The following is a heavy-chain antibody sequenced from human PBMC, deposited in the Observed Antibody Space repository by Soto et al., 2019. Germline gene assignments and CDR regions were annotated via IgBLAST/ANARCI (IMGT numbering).Heavy chain of an antibody. D-gene: IGHD3-22*01. Sequence: GESLKLSCKGSGYSFTSYWISWVRQMPGKGLEWMGRIDPSDSYTNYSPSFQGHVTISADKSISTAYLQWSSLKASDTAMYYCARLSRGYYYDSSGYPPVPFDYWGQGTLVTVSS. CDR1: GYSFTSYW. V-gene: IGHV5-10-1*01. CDR3: ARLSRGYYYDSSGYPPVPFDY. J-gene: IGHJ4*02. CDR2: IDPSDSYT.